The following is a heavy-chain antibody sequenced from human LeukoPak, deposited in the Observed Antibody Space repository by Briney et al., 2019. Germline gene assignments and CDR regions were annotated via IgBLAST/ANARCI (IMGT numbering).Heavy chain of an antibody. CDR2: ISYDGSNK. D-gene: IGHD6-13*01. CDR1: GFTFSSYA. V-gene: IGHV3-30-3*01. Sequence: GGSLRLSCAASGFTFSSYAMHWVRQAPGKGLEWVAVISYDGSNKYYADSVKGRFTISRDNAKNSLYLQMNSLRAEDTAVYYCARRGIAAAGADYWGQGTLVTVSS. CDR3: ARRGIAAAGADY. J-gene: IGHJ4*02.